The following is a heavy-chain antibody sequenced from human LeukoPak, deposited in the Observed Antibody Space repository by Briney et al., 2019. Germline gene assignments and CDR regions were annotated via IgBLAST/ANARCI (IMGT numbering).Heavy chain of an antibody. CDR1: GFTFSSYS. Sequence: GGSLRLSCAAAGFTFSSYSMNWDRQAPGKGLEWVSSISTSSSYIYYADSVKGRFTISRDNAKNTLYLQMNSLRAEDTAVYYCASRRGDSSSYFRFDYWGQGTLVTVSS. CDR3: ASRRGDSSSYFRFDY. V-gene: IGHV3-21*04. J-gene: IGHJ4*02. D-gene: IGHD3-22*01. CDR2: ISTSSSYI.